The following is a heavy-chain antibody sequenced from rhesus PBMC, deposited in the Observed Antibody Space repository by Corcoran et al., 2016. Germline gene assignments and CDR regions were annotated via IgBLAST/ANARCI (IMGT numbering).Heavy chain of an antibody. Sequence: QVQLQESGPGLVKPSETLSLTCAVSGGSISSSYYYWSWIRQAPGKGREWIGYISSRGSPSDNPSLKSRVTISRDTSKNQFSLKLSSVTAADTAVYYCARHEWPDDAFDFWGQGLRVTVSS. V-gene: IGHV4-122*02. CDR3: ARHEWPDDAFDF. D-gene: IGHD2-33*01. CDR1: GGSISSSYYY. CDR2: ISSRGSP. J-gene: IGHJ3*01.